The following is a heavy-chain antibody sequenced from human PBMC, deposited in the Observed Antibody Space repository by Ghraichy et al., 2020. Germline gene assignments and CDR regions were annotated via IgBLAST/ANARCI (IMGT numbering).Heavy chain of an antibody. CDR3: AREIAAAGSLMFDY. CDR1: GGSISSYY. J-gene: IGHJ4*02. Sequence: SETPSLTCTVSGGSISSYYWSWIRQPPGKGLEWIGYIYYSGSTNYNPSLKSRVTISVDTSKNQFSLKLSSVTAADTAVYYCAREIAAAGSLMFDYWGQGTLVTVSS. CDR2: IYYSGST. D-gene: IGHD6-13*01. V-gene: IGHV4-59*01.